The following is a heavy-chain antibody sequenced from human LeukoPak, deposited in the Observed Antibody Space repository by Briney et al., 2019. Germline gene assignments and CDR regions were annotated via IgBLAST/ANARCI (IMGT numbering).Heavy chain of an antibody. J-gene: IGHJ5*02. Sequence: PGGSLRLSCAASGMSFNVYEMYWVRQSPGKGLEWVALISSDGFRKNYAESVKGRFTLSRDNSKNTVDLQMNNLRVEDTAVYYCARERRGYSYGTLDPWGQGTLVTVSS. D-gene: IGHD5-12*01. CDR2: ISSDGFRK. CDR1: GMSFNVYE. CDR3: ARERRGYSYGTLDP. V-gene: IGHV3-30-3*01.